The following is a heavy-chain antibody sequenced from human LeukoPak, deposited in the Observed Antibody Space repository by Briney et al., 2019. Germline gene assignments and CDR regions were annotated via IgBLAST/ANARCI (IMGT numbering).Heavy chain of an antibody. CDR3: ARDSIAIYKNNDY. D-gene: IGHD2-21*01. Sequence: PGGSLRLSCAASGFTFSSYSMNWVRQAPGKGLEWVSSISSSSSYIYYADSVKGRFTISRDNAKNSLYLQMNSLRAEDTAVYYCARDSIAIYKNNDYWGQGTLVTVSS. V-gene: IGHV3-21*01. J-gene: IGHJ4*02. CDR2: ISSSSSYI. CDR1: GFTFSSYS.